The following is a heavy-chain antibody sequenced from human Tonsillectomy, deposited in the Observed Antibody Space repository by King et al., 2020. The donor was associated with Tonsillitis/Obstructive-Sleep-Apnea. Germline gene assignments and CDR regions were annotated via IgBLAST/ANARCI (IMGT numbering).Heavy chain of an antibody. D-gene: IGHD3-3*01. CDR3: ARDPYDFWSGSTRAYDI. CDR1: GGSISSYD. CDR2: MYKRGSA. Sequence: LQLQESGPGLVKPSETLSLTCTVSGGSISSYDWSWIRQPPGKGLEWVGFMYKRGSANYNPSLKSRVTISVDTSKNQFSLKLSPVTAADTAVYYCARDPYDFWSGSTRAYDIWGQGTMVTVSS. J-gene: IGHJ3*02. V-gene: IGHV4-59*01.